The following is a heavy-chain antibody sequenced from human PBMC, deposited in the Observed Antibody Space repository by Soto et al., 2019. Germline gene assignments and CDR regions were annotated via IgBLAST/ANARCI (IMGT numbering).Heavy chain of an antibody. D-gene: IGHD3-10*01. CDR2: INSDGSST. J-gene: IGHJ4*02. V-gene: IGHV3-74*01. Sequence: GGSLRLSCAASGFTFSSYWMHWVRQAPGKGLVWVSRINSDGSSTSYADSVKGRFTISRDNAKNTLYLQMNSLRAEDTAVYYCARARYYGSGAFDYWGQGTLVTVSS. CDR3: ARARYYGSGAFDY. CDR1: GFTFSSYW.